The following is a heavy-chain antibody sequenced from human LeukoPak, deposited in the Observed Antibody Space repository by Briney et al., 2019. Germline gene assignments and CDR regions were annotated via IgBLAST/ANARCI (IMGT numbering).Heavy chain of an antibody. CDR1: GFTFSDAW. V-gene: IGHV3-15*01. D-gene: IGHD5-12*01. Sequence: GGSLRLSCAASGFTFSDAWMTWVRHAPGKGLEWVGRIKSKTDGGTGDYAAPVKGRFTISRDDSKNTFYLQMNSLKTEDTAVYYCATNSGYSGYGCFRWGQGTLVIVSS. CDR2: IKSKTDGGTG. J-gene: IGHJ4*02. CDR3: ATNSGYSGYGCFR.